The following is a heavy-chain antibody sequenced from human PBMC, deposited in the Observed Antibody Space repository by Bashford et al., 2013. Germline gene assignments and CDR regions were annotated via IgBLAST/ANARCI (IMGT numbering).Heavy chain of an antibody. Sequence: SSETLSSPALSLWVLQSQSLLLELDPPAPRKGLEWIGEINHSGSTNYNPSLKSRVTMSVDTSKRQFSLKLISVTAADSAVYYCARGWGVRYDVLTGYLDFWDQGLLVTVSS. D-gene: IGHD3-9*01. CDR3: ARGWGVRYDVLTGYLDF. J-gene: IGHJ4*02. CDR2: INHSGST. CDR1: WVLQSQSLL. V-gene: IGHV4-34*01.